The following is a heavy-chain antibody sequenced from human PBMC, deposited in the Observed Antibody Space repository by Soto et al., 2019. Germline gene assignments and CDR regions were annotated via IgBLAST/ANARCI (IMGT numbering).Heavy chain of an antibody. CDR3: ATGTGNFDY. V-gene: IGHV3-48*01. CDR1: GFSFSALT. CDR2: ISSTGSAV. Sequence: GGSLRLSCAGSGFSFSALTMRWVRQAPGKGLECVSYISSTGSAVYYADSVRGRFTISRDSAKNSLYLHMDSLRAEDTALYYCATGTGNFDYWGRGTLVTVSS. J-gene: IGHJ4*02.